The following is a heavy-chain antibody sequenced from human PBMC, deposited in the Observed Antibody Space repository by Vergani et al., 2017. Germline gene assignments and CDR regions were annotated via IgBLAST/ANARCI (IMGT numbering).Heavy chain of an antibody. CDR2: IIPIFGTA. CDR1: GGTFSSYA. V-gene: IGHV1-69*18. Sequence: QVQLVQSGAEVKKPGSSVKVSCKASGGTFSSYAISWVRQAPGQGLEWMGRIIPIFGTANYAQKFQGRVTITADESTSTAYMELRSLRSDDTAVYYCARGNDFWSGYPYYYYMDVWGKGTTVTVSS. D-gene: IGHD3-3*01. J-gene: IGHJ6*03. CDR3: ARGNDFWSGYPYYYYMDV.